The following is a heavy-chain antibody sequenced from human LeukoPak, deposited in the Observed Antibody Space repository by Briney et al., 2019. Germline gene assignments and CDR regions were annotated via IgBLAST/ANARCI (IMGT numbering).Heavy chain of an antibody. CDR2: INHSGST. V-gene: IGHV4-34*01. J-gene: IGHJ4*02. D-gene: IGHD6-19*01. CDR3: ARLPGIAVAD. Sequence: PSETLSLTCAVYGGSFSGYYWSWIRQPPGKGLEWIGEINHSGSTNYNPSLKSRVTISVDTSKTHFSLKLSSVTAADTSVYYCARLPGIAVADWGQGTLVTVSS. CDR1: GGSFSGYY.